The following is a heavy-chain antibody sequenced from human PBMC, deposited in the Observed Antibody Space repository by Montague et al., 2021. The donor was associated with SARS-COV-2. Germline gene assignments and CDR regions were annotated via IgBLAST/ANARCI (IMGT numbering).Heavy chain of an antibody. CDR1: GGSISSSSYY. CDR3: ARQGRISMVRLNWFDP. Sequence: SETLSLTCTVSGGSISSSSYYWDWIRQPPGKGLEWIGSIYYSGSTYYNPSLKSRVTISVDTSKNQFSLKLSSVTAADTAVYYCARQGRISMVRLNWFDPWGQGPLVPVSS. D-gene: IGHD3-10*01. J-gene: IGHJ5*02. V-gene: IGHV4-39*01. CDR2: IYYSGST.